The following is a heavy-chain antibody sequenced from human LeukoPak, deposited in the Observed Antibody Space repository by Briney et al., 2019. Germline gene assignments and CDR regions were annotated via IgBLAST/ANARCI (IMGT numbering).Heavy chain of an antibody. CDR2: LSGSGDST. CDR3: AKSYYYDGLDAFDI. J-gene: IGHJ3*02. CDR1: GFTFSSYA. D-gene: IGHD3-22*01. V-gene: IGHV3-23*01. Sequence: GGSLRLSCAASGFTFSSYAMSWVRQAPGKGLEWVSALSGSGDSTYYADSVKGRFTISRDNSKKNLYLQMSSLRAEDTAIYYCAKSYYYDGLDAFDIWGQGTMVTVSS.